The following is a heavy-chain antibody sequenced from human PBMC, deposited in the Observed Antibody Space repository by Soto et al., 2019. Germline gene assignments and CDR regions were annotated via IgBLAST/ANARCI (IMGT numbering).Heavy chain of an antibody. Sequence: PSETLSLTCTVSGGSISSYYWSWVRQPPGKGLEWIGYIYYSGSTNYNPSLKSRVTISVDTSKNQFSLKLSSVTAADTAVYYCARDTAMVTGFDYWGQGTLVTVSS. CDR1: GGSISSYY. V-gene: IGHV4-59*01. CDR2: IYYSGST. D-gene: IGHD5-18*01. J-gene: IGHJ4*02. CDR3: ARDTAMVTGFDY.